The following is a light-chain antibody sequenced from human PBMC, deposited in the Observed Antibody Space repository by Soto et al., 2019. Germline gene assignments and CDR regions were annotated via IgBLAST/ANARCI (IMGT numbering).Light chain of an antibody. V-gene: IGKV3-11*01. CDR3: QQYGTSAT. Sequence: ILLTQVPATLCLAPGKRATLSCRASQNISNYLIWYKQTPGQAPRLLIYDVSNRATGSPARFSGSGSGTDFTLTISSIEPEDSAVYSCQQYGTSATFGQGTKVDIK. J-gene: IGKJ1*01. CDR2: DVS. CDR1: QNISNY.